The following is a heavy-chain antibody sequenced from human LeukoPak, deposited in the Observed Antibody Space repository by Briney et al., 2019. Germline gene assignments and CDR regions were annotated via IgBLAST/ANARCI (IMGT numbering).Heavy chain of an antibody. Sequence: GGSLRLSCAASGFTFTNAWMNWVRQAPGKGLEWVGRIKSKTDGGATDFAAPVKGRFAISRDDSKTTLYLQMNSLKTEDTALYYCTTGNAIPDPDYWGQGTLVTVSS. D-gene: IGHD2-8*01. CDR2: IKSKTDGGAT. CDR3: TTGNAIPDPDY. J-gene: IGHJ4*02. CDR1: GFTFTNAW. V-gene: IGHV3-15*01.